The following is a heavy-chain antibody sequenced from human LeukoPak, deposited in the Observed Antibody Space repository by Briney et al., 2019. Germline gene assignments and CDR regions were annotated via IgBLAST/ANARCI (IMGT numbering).Heavy chain of an antibody. V-gene: IGHV3-30-3*01. CDR3: ARVDSDYDFFSY. J-gene: IGHJ4*02. Sequence: GGSLRLSCAASGFTFSSYAMHWVRQAPGKGLEWVAVISYDGSNKYYADSVKGRFTISRDNSKNTLYLQMNSLRAEDTAVYYCARVDSDYDFFSYWGQGTLVTVSS. CDR2: ISYDGSNK. D-gene: IGHD5-12*01. CDR1: GFTFSSYA.